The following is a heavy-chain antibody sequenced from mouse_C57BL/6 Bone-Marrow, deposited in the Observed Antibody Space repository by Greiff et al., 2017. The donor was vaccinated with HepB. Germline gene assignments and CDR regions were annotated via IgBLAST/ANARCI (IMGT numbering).Heavy chain of an antibody. Sequence: QVQLQQPGAELVMPGASVKLSCKASGYTFTSYWMHWVKQRPGQGLEWIGEIDPSDSYTNYNQKFKGKSTLTVDKSSRTAYMQLSSLTSEDSAVYYCARPHYGSSFWFAYWGQGTLVTVSA. CDR3: ARPHYGSSFWFAY. CDR1: GYTFTSYW. J-gene: IGHJ3*01. CDR2: IDPSDSYT. D-gene: IGHD1-1*01. V-gene: IGHV1-69*01.